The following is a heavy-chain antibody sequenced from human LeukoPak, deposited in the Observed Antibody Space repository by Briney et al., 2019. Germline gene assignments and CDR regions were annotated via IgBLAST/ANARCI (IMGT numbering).Heavy chain of an antibody. D-gene: IGHD3-22*01. CDR1: GGSVSSGSYY. CDR2: IYYSGST. J-gene: IGHJ4*02. V-gene: IGHV4-61*01. CDR3: AREQYYYETSGFQEGPYFDY. Sequence: PSETLSLTCTVSGGSVSSGSYYWSWIRQPPGKGLEWIGYIYYSGSTNYNPSLKSRVTISVDTSKNQFSLRLSSVTAADTAVYHCAREQYYYETSGFQEGPYFDYWGQGALVTVSS.